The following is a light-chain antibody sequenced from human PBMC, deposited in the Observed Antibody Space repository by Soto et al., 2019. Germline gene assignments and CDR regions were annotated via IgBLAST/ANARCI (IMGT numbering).Light chain of an antibody. CDR1: QSVSSG. J-gene: IGKJ4*01. V-gene: IGKV3-15*01. Sequence: IVLTQSPGTLSLSPGERATLSCRAGQSVSSGLTWYQQKPGQTPRLLIYAASTRPTGIPSRFSGSGSGTEFTLTISSLQSEDFAVYYCQQYNNWPLTFGGGTKVDIK. CDR2: AAS. CDR3: QQYNNWPLT.